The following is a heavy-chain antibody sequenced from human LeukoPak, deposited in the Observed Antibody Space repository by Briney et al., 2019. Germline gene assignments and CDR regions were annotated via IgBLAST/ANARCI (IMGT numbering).Heavy chain of an antibody. V-gene: IGHV3-23*01. Sequence: GGSLRLSCAAYGFTVSSNYMSWVRQAPGKGLEWVSGISGSGDNTYYADSVKGRFAISRDNSKNTLYVQVNSLGTEDTAAYYCAKGSYYDSSGSFYFDYWGQGTLVTVSS. CDR2: ISGSGDNT. D-gene: IGHD3-22*01. CDR3: AKGSYYDSSGSFYFDY. CDR1: GFTVSSNY. J-gene: IGHJ4*02.